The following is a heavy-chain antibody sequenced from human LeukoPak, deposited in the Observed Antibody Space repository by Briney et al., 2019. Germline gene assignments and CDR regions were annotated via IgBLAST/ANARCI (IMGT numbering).Heavy chain of an antibody. CDR3: ARRWFGDPSAWFDP. V-gene: IGHV4-34*01. J-gene: IGHJ5*02. Sequence: ASETLSLTCAVYGGSFSGYYWSWIRQPPGKGLEWIGEINHSGSTNYNPSLKSRVTISVDTSKNQFSLKLSSVTAADTAVYYCARRWFGDPSAWFDPWGQGTLVTVSS. CDR1: GGSFSGYY. CDR2: INHSGST. D-gene: IGHD3-10*01.